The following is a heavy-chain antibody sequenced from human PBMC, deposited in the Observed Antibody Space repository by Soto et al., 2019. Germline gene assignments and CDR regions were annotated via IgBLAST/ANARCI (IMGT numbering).Heavy chain of an antibody. Sequence: DVQLLESGGGLVQPGGSLRLSCAASGFTFSSYAMSWVRQAPGKWLEWVSAISGSGGSTYYADSVKGRFTISRDNSKNTLYLQMNSLRAEDTAVYYCAKDPDFDWLTRIDYWGQGTLVTVSS. V-gene: IGHV3-23*01. CDR2: ISGSGGST. CDR1: GFTFSSYA. CDR3: AKDPDFDWLTRIDY. J-gene: IGHJ4*02. D-gene: IGHD3-9*01.